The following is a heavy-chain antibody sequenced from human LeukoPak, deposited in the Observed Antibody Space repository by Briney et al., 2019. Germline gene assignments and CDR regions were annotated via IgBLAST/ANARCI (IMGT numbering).Heavy chain of an antibody. J-gene: IGHJ6*02. Sequence: GGSLRLSCAASGFTFSDYYMSWIRQAPGKGLECLSYISNSGSIMYYADSVKGRFTISRDNAKNSLYLQMNSLRAEDTAIFFCARERCIGTSCSRGLDVWGQGTTVTVSS. CDR3: ARERCIGTSCSRGLDV. V-gene: IGHV3-11*04. CDR1: GFTFSDYY. D-gene: IGHD2-2*01. CDR2: ISNSGSIM.